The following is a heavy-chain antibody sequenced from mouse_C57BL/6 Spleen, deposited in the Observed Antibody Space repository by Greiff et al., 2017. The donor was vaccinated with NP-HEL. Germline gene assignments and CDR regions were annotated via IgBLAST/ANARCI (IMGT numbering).Heavy chain of an antibody. D-gene: IGHD2-13*01. CDR2: IFPGSGST. Sequence: VQRQESGAELMKPGASVKLSCKASGYTFTGYWIEWVKQRPGHGLEWIGEIFPGSGSTNYNEKFKGKATFTADTSSNTAYLQLRRLTTEDSAIYYGARSGLGPDAMDYWGQGTSVTVSA. V-gene: IGHV1-9*01. J-gene: IGHJ4*01. CDR1: GYTFTGYW. CDR3: ARSGLGPDAMDY.